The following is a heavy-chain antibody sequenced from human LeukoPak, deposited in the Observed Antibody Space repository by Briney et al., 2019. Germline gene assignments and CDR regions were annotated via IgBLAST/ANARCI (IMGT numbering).Heavy chain of an antibody. CDR1: GFTVSSNY. V-gene: IGHV3-74*01. CDR2: INSDGSIR. Sequence: GGSLRLSCAASGFTVSSNYMSWVRQAPGKGLVWVSRINSDGSIRNYVDSVKGRFTISRDNGKNTLYLEMSSLRAEDTAVYYCARGPSGWRSLDYWGQGTLVTVSS. D-gene: IGHD6-19*01. J-gene: IGHJ4*02. CDR3: ARGPSGWRSLDY.